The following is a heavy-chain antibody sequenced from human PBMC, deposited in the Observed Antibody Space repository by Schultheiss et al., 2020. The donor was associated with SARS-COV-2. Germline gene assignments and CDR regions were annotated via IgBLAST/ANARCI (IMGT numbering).Heavy chain of an antibody. CDR2: IYTSGST. CDR3: ARSPYGVNHRGGWFDP. D-gene: IGHD4-23*01. CDR1: GGSISSYY. Sequence: SETLSLTCTVSGGSISSYYWSWIRQPAGKGLEWIGRIYTSGSTNYNPSLKSRVTMSVDTSKNQFSLKLSSVTAADTAVYYCARSPYGVNHRGGWFDPWGQGTLVTVSS. V-gene: IGHV4-4*07. J-gene: IGHJ5*02.